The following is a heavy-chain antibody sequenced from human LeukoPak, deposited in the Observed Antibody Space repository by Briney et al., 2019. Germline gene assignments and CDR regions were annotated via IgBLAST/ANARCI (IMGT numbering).Heavy chain of an antibody. CDR1: GFTVSSYG. CDR3: ARDGFSMATIVGAFDI. Sequence: GSLRLSCAASGFTVSSYGMHWVRQAPGKGLEWVAVIWYDGSNKYYADSVKGRFTISRDNSKNTLYLQMNSLRAEDTAVYYCARDGFSMATIVGAFDIWGQGTMVTVSS. V-gene: IGHV3-33*01. CDR2: IWYDGSNK. D-gene: IGHD5-24*01. J-gene: IGHJ3*02.